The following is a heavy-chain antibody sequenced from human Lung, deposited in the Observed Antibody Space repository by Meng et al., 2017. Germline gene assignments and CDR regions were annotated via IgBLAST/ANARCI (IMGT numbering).Heavy chain of an antibody. Sequence: EVQLLESGGGSVLPGGSPRLSCVASGFTFSSYDMAWVRQAQGKGMEWVSSMSGSGGSTYYADSVRGRFTISRDNTKNTVYLQMNSLRAEDTTIYYCVRRIEYSSSSGYWGQGTLVTVSS. CDR3: VRRIEYSSSSGY. CDR2: MSGSGGST. CDR1: GFTFSSYD. J-gene: IGHJ4*02. D-gene: IGHD6-6*01. V-gene: IGHV3-23*01.